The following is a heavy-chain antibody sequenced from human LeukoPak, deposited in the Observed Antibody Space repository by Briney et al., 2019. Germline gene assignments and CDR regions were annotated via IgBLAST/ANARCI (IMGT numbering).Heavy chain of an antibody. CDR3: AREGYNSGSDFDY. D-gene: IGHD6-19*01. CDR1: GFTFSDYY. J-gene: IGHJ4*02. CDR2: TKDRVKRYYD. Sequence: PGGSLRLSCAASGFTFSDYYINWVRQAPGKGLEWVGRTKDRVKRYYDKYAASVKGRFTISRNVLKGSLYLQMNSLKTDDTAVYYCAREGYNSGSDFDYWGQGTLVTVSS. V-gene: IGHV3-72*01.